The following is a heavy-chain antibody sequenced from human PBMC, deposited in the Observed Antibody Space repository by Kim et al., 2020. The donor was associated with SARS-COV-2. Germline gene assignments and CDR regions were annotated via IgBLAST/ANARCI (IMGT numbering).Heavy chain of an antibody. CDR2: ISYDGSNK. D-gene: IGHD3-22*01. Sequence: GGSLRLSCAASGFTFSSYAMHWVRQAPGKGLEWVAVISYDGSNKYYADSVKGRFTISRDNSKNTLYLQMNSLRAEDTAVYYCARPGVVVITSHAFDIWGQGTMVTVSS. CDR1: GFTFSSYA. V-gene: IGHV3-30-3*01. CDR3: ARPGVVVITSHAFDI. J-gene: IGHJ3*02.